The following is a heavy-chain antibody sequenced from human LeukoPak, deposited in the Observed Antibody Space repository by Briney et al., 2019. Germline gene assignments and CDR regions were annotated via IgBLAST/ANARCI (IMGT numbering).Heavy chain of an antibody. D-gene: IGHD2-2*01. CDR1: GDSINSFY. Sequence: SETLSLTCTVSGDSINSFYWSWIRQPAGKGLEWIGRIYTSGSTNYSPSLKSRVTMSVDTSKNQFSLKPSSVTAADTAVYYCARDVVAAVGSFDYWGQGTQVTVSS. CDR2: IYTSGST. V-gene: IGHV4-4*07. J-gene: IGHJ4*02. CDR3: ARDVVAAVGSFDY.